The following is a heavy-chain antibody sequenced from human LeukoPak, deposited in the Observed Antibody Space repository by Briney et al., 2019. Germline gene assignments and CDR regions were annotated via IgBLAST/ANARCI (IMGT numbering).Heavy chain of an antibody. CDR3: ARSVGYSSSWYVYNWFDP. V-gene: IGHV4-38-2*02. J-gene: IGHJ5*02. CDR2: IYHSGST. D-gene: IGHD6-13*01. CDR1: GYSISSGYY. Sequence: PSETLSLTCTVSGYSISSGYYWGWIRQPPGKGLEWIGSIYHSGSTYYNPSLKSRVTMSVDTSKNQFSLKLSSVTAADTAVYYCARSVGYSSSWYVYNWFDPWGQGTLVTVSS.